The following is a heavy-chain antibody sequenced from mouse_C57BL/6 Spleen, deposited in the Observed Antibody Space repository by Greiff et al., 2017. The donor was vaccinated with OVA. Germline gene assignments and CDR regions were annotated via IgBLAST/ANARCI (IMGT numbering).Heavy chain of an antibody. J-gene: IGHJ2*01. D-gene: IGHD2-3*01. CDR1: GFTFSSYG. CDR3: ARRDGDYFDY. CDR2: ISSGGSYT. V-gene: IGHV5-6*01. Sequence: EVQQVESGGDLVKPGGSLKLSCAASGFTFSSYGMSWVRQTPDKRLEWVATISSGGSYTYYPDSVKGRFTISRDNAKNTLYLQMSSLKSEDTAMYYCARRDGDYFDYWGQGTTLTVSS.